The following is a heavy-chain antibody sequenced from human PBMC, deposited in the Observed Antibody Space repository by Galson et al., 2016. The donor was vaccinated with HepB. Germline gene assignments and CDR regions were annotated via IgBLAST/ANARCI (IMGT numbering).Heavy chain of an antibody. CDR3: AKVIGCINGICYDDYYYYYGVDV. CDR1: GFTFSSSG. CDR2: ISYDDGKNK. Sequence: SLRLSCAASGFTFSSSGMHWVRQAPGKGLEWVAVISYDDGKNKYYADSVKGRFTISRDNSKNTLYLQMNSLRAEDTAVYYCAKVIGCINGICYDDYYYYYGVDVWGQGTTVIVSS. D-gene: IGHD2-8*01. J-gene: IGHJ6*02. V-gene: IGHV3-30*18.